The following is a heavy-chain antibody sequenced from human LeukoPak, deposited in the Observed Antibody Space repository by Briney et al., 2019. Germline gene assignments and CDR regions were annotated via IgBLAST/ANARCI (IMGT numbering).Heavy chain of an antibody. CDR1: NGSISNYY. CDR3: ARSLLVVAGTEANFDY. V-gene: IGHV4-4*07. D-gene: IGHD6-19*01. J-gene: IGHJ4*02. CDR2: IYLSGST. Sequence: SETLSLTCTVSNGSISNYYWSWSWIRQPAGKGLEWIGRIYLSGSTNYNPSLKSRVTMSVDTSKHQFSLKLKSEPAPHTAGYYCARSLLVVAGTEANFDYWGQGSLVTVSS.